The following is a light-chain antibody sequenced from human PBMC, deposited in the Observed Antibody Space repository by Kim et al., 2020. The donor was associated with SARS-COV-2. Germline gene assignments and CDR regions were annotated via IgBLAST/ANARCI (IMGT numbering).Light chain of an antibody. CDR1: SSDVGNYNR. V-gene: IGLV2-18*02. CDR2: EVS. Sequence: GHTVTITCTGTSSDVGNYNRVAWYQQPPGTAPKLIIYEVSDRPSGVPHRFSGSKSGNTASLTISWLQTEDEADYYCSSYTSSSTLIFGGGTQLTVL. CDR3: SSYTSSSTLI. J-gene: IGLJ2*01.